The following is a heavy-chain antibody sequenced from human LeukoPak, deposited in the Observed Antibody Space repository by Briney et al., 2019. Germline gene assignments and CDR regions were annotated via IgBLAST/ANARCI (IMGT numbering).Heavy chain of an antibody. CDR3: ARDLRQGYCGGDCYFDY. CDR2: IKQDGSEK. CDR1: GFTFSSYW. J-gene: IGHJ4*02. V-gene: IGHV3-7*01. D-gene: IGHD2-21*02. Sequence: GGSLRLSCAASGFTFSSYWMSWVRQAPGKGLEWVANIKQDGSEKYYVDSVKGRFTISRDNAKNSLYLQMNSLRAEDTAVYYCARDLRQGYCGGDCYFDYWGQGTQVTVSS.